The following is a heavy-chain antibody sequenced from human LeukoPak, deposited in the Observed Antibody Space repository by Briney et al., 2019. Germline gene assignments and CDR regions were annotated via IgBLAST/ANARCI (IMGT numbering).Heavy chain of an antibody. CDR1: GFTFSSYS. V-gene: IGHV3-21*01. J-gene: IGHJ4*02. Sequence: GGSLRLSCAASGFTFSSYSMNWVRQAPGKGLEWVSSISSSRSYIYYADSVKGRFTISRDNAKNSLYLQMNSLRAEDTAVYYCAPKASFDYWGQGTLVTVSS. CDR3: APKASFDY. CDR2: ISSSRSYI.